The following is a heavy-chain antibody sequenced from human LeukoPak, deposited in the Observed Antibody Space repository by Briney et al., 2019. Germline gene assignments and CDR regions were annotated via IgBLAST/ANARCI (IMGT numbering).Heavy chain of an antibody. D-gene: IGHD3-10*01. CDR3: AHPRGDGFDY. CDR1: RFSLTTSGVG. V-gene: IGHV2-5*01. CDR2: IYWNDDK. Sequence: CGPTLVHPTQTLTLTCTFSRFSLTTSGVGVGWIRQPPGKALECLALIYWNDDKRYSPSLKSRLTTTKDTSKNQVVLTMTNMDPVDTATYYCAHPRGDGFDYWGQGTLVTVSS. J-gene: IGHJ4*02.